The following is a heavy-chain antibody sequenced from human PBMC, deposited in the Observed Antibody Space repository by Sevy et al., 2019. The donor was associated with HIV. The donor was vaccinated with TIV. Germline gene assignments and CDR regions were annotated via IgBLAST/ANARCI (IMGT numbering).Heavy chain of an antibody. CDR3: AKARGAMAVDICGAYCYFDS. J-gene: IGHJ4*02. V-gene: IGHV3-9*01. CDR1: GFIFDDYA. CDR2: ITWNSGKI. Sequence: GGCLRLSCAASGFIFDDYALHWVRQVPGRGLEWVAGITWNSGKIVYADSVRGRFTISRDNTKNSMHLQMNSLKADDTTFYYCAKARGAMAVDICGAYCYFDSWGRGTLVTVSS. D-gene: IGHD2-21*02.